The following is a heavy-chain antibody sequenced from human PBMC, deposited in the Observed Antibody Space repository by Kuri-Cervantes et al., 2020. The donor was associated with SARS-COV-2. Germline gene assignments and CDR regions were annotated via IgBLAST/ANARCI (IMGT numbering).Heavy chain of an antibody. D-gene: IGHD1-1*01. CDR3: AILYWNDGNWFDP. J-gene: IGHJ5*02. V-gene: IGHV1-2*02. CDR1: GYTFTSYA. CDR2: INPNSGGT. Sequence: ASVKVSCKASGYTFTSYAMHWVRQAPGQGLEWMGWINPNSGGTNYAQKFQGRVTMTRDTSISTAYMELSRLRSDDTAVYYCAILYWNDGNWFDPWGQGTLVTVSS.